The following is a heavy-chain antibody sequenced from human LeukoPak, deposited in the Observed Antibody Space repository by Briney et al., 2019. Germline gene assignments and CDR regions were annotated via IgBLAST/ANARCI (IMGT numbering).Heavy chain of an antibody. J-gene: IGHJ6*03. V-gene: IGHV3-30*02. CDR2: IRYDGSNK. Sequence: GGSLRLSCAASAFTFSTYGMHWVRQAPGKGLEWVAFIRYDGSNKYYADSVKGRFTISRDNAKNSLFLQMSSLRADDTAIYYCARAGELRYMDVWGKGTAVTVSS. CDR3: ARAGELRYMDV. CDR1: AFTFSTYG. D-gene: IGHD3-16*01.